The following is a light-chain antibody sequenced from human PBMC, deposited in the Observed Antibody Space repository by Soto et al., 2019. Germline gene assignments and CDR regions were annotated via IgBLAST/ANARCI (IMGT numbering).Light chain of an antibody. V-gene: IGKV3-15*01. CDR2: GAS. J-gene: IGKJ4*01. Sequence: IVMTQSPATLSLSPGDRATLSCRASQSISTKLAWYQQKPGQAPRLLIYGASTRATGIPVRFSGSGSGTEFTLTITSLQFEDFAVYYCQEYNDWRPITFGGGTRWIS. CDR3: QEYNDWRPIT. CDR1: QSISTK.